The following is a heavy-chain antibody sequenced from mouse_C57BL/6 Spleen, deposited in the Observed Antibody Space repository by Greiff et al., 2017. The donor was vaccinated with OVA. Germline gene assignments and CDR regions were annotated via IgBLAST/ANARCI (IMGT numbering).Heavy chain of an antibody. CDR2: IYPGDGDT. CDR3: ARGGIDGLFAY. CDR1: GYAFSSYW. V-gene: IGHV1-80*01. J-gene: IGHJ3*01. Sequence: QVQLKESGAELVKPGASVKISCKASGYAFSSYWMNWVKQRPGKGLEWIGQIYPGDGDTNYNGKFKGKATLTADKSSSTAYMQLSSLTSEDSAVYFCARGGIDGLFAYWGQGTLVTVSA. D-gene: IGHD2-3*01.